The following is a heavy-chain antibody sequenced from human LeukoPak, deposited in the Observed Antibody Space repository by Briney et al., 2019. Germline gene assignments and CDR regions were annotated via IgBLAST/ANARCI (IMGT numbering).Heavy chain of an antibody. CDR1: GYTFTSYG. CDR2: INPNSGGT. V-gene: IGHV1-2*02. D-gene: IGHD6-6*01. CDR3: ARDQSTVSQLAPGAFDI. Sequence: ASVKVSCKASGYTFTSYGISWVRQAPGQGLEWMGWINPNSGGTNYAQKFQGRVTMTRDTSISTAYMELSRLRSDDTAVYYCARDQSTVSQLAPGAFDIWGQGTMVTVSS. J-gene: IGHJ3*02.